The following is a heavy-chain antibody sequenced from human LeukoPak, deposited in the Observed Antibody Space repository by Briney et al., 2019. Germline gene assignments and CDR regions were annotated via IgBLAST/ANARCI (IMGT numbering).Heavy chain of an antibody. J-gene: IGHJ5*02. V-gene: IGHV4-59*01. CDR3: ARASRYFSPKFDP. CDR2: IYYSGST. D-gene: IGHD3-9*01. CDR1: GGSISSYY. Sequence: SETLSLTCTVSGGSISSYYWSWIRQPPGKGLEWIGYIYYSGSTNYNPSLKSRVTISVDTSKNQFSLKLSSVTAAETVVYYCARASRYFSPKFDPWGQGTLVTVSS.